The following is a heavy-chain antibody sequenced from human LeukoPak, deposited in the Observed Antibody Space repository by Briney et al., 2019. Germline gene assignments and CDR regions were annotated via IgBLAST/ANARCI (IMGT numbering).Heavy chain of an antibody. D-gene: IGHD2-15*01. CDR2: ISGSGDST. Sequence: GGSLRLSCAASGFTFSSYAMSWVRQAPGKGLEWVSAISGSGDSTYYADSVKGRFTISRDNSKDTLYLQMNSLRAEDTAVYYCAKGVVVVAAKYYFDYWGQGTLVTVSS. CDR1: GFTFSSYA. CDR3: AKGVVVVAAKYYFDY. J-gene: IGHJ4*02. V-gene: IGHV3-23*01.